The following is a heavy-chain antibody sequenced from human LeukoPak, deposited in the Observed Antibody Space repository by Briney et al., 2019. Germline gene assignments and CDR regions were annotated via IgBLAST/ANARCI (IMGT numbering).Heavy chain of an antibody. CDR2: LYHSGST. V-gene: IGHV4-38-2*01. CDR3: ARLPIVVVRGRGAFDI. D-gene: IGHD2-2*01. J-gene: IGHJ3*02. Sequence: PSETLSLTCAVSGYSISSGYYWGWIRQPPGKGLEGIGSLYHSGSTYYNPSLKSRVTISVDTSKNQFSLKLSSVTAADTAVYYCARLPIVVVRGRGAFDIWGQGTMVTVSS. CDR1: GYSISSGYY.